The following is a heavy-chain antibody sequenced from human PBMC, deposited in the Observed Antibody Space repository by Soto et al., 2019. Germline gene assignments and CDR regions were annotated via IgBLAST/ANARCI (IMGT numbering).Heavy chain of an antibody. CDR2: IKSKTDGGTT. D-gene: IGHD5-12*01. CDR3: TTSGYSGYDPPYFDY. Sequence: VQLVESGGGLVQPGGSLRLSCAASGFTFSNAWMNWVRQAPGKGLEWVGRIKSKTDGGTTDYAAPVKGRFTISRDDSKNTLYLQIDSLKTEDTAVYYCTTSGYSGYDPPYFDYWGQGTLVTVSS. V-gene: IGHV3-15*07. CDR1: GFTFSNAW. J-gene: IGHJ4*02.